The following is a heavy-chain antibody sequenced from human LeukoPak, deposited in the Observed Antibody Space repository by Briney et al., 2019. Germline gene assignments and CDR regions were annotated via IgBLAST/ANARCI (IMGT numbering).Heavy chain of an antibody. CDR2: INLSVTT. CDR3: ARGPMAGEVPAARGDHWFDP. Sequence: SETLSLTCAVYGGYFSAYYWSWIRQPPGQGLEWIGVINLSVTTNYNPSLKSRVTISVDTSENQFSLKLSSVTAADTAVYYCARGPMAGEVPAARGDHWFDPWGQGTLVTVSS. CDR1: GGYFSAYY. D-gene: IGHD2-2*01. J-gene: IGHJ5*02. V-gene: IGHV4-34*01.